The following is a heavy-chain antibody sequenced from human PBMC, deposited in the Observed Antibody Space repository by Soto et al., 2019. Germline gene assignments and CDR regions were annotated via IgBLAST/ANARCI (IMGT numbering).Heavy chain of an antibody. J-gene: IGHJ2*01. V-gene: IGHV4-34*01. D-gene: IGHD6-19*01. Sequence: QVQLQQWGAGLLKPSETLSLTCAVYGGSFSGYYWSWIRQPPGKGLEWIGEINHSGSTNYNPSLKTRVXXSXDXXKNQSSPKLSSVTAADTAVYYCARSSGWRNWYFDLWGRGTLVTVSS. CDR2: INHSGST. CDR3: ARSSGWRNWYFDL. CDR1: GGSFSGYY.